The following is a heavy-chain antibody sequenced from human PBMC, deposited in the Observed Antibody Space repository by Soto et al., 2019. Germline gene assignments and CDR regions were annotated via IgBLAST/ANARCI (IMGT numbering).Heavy chain of an antibody. CDR3: AKARGIEDVVVVAAAIPTDAFDI. V-gene: IGHV3-23*01. CDR1: GFTFSSYA. D-gene: IGHD2-15*01. Sequence: GGSLRLSCAASGFTFSSYAMSWVRQAPGKGLEWVSAISGSGGSTYYADSVKGRFTISRDNSKNTLYLQMNSLRAEDTAVYYCAKARGIEDVVVVAAAIPTDAFDIWGQGTMVTVSS. CDR2: ISGSGGST. J-gene: IGHJ3*02.